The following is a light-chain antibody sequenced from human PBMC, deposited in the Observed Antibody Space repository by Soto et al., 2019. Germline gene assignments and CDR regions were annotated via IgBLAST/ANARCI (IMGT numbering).Light chain of an antibody. J-gene: IGKJ4*01. CDR3: QQYNNWPLT. V-gene: IGKV3-15*01. Sequence: EIVVTQSPATLSVSPGERATLSCRASHRVSSYLAWYQQKPDQAPRLLIYEASTRATGIPARFSGSGSGTEFTLTISSLQSEDFAVYYCQQYNNWPLTFGAGTKVDIK. CDR1: HRVSSY. CDR2: EAS.